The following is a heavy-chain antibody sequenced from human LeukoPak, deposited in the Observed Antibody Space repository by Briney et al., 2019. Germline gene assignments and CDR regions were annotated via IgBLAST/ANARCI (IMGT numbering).Heavy chain of an antibody. CDR2: ITPLLTIT. CDR1: GGTLSTYT. J-gene: IGHJ5*02. Sequence: SVKVSCKASGGTLSTYTISWLRQAPGQGLEWMGRITPLLTITKYAQKFQGRVTITADRSTSTVHMELNSLTSEDTAVYYCARGGDWFGPWGQGSLVTVSS. V-gene: IGHV1-69*02. CDR3: ARGGDWFGP. D-gene: IGHD3-10*01.